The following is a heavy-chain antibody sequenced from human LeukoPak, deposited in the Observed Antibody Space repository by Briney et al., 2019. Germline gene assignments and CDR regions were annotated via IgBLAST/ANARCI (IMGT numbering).Heavy chain of an antibody. D-gene: IGHD6-13*01. CDR3: ARLTPAAGRLYFVD. Sequence: GGSLRLSCAASGLTVNSNYLSWVRHPPGKGMEWVSTLYNTGNTYYANSVKGRFSISRDNSKNTLFLQMNSLRAEDTAVYYCARLTPAAGRLYFVDWGPGTLVTVSS. CDR2: LYNTGNT. J-gene: IGHJ4*02. V-gene: IGHV3-53*01. CDR1: GLTVNSNY.